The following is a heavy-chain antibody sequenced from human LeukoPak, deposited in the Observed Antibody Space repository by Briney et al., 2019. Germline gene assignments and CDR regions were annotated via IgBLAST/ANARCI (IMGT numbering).Heavy chain of an antibody. CDR3: ARAGDVIVEEYSAF. D-gene: IGHD2-15*01. J-gene: IGHJ4*02. CDR1: GFTFSSYA. V-gene: IGHV3-30*03. Sequence: GGSLRLSRAASGFTFSSYAMSWVRQAPGRGLEWVTLISYDATRKSYGDSVQGRFTISRDNAKNTVYLQMNSLRSEDTAVYYCARAGDVIVEEYSAFWGQGTLVTVSS. CDR2: ISYDATRK.